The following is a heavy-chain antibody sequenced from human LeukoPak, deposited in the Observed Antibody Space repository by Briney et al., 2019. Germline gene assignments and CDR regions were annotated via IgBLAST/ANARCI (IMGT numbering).Heavy chain of an antibody. CDR2: IIPIFGTA. Sequence: SVKVSCKASGGTFSSYAISWVRQAPGQGLEWMGGIIPIFGTANYAQKFQGRVTITADESTSTAYMELSSLRSEDTAVYYCARAEAITMVRGVITEYNWFDPWGQGTLVTVSS. CDR1: GGTFSSYA. V-gene: IGHV1-69*01. J-gene: IGHJ5*02. D-gene: IGHD3-10*01. CDR3: ARAEAITMVRGVITEYNWFDP.